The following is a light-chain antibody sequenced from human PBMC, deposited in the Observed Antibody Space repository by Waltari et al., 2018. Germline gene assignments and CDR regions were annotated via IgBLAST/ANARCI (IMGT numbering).Light chain of an antibody. CDR1: QGIRNW. CDR3: QQHYTYPLT. CDR2: ATS. V-gene: IGKV1-12*01. J-gene: IGKJ4*01. Sequence: DIQMTQSPSSLSASVGDRVTITCQASQGIRNWLAWYQQKPGKAPQLLIYATSNLQSGVPSMFSGSGSGTEFTLTISSLQPEDFATYYCQQHYTYPLTFGGGTKVEIK.